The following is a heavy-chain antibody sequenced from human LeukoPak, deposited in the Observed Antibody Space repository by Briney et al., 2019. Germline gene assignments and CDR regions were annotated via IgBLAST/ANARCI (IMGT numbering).Heavy chain of an antibody. D-gene: IGHD4-17*01. CDR3: ARDETPDYGDYNNWFDP. Sequence: GGSLRLSCAASGFTFSSYSMNWVRQAPGKGLEWVSSISSSSSYIYYADSVEGRFTISRDNAKNSLYLQMNSLRAEDTAVYYCARDETPDYGDYNNWFDPWGQGTLVTVSS. J-gene: IGHJ5*02. V-gene: IGHV3-21*01. CDR1: GFTFSSYS. CDR2: ISSSSSYI.